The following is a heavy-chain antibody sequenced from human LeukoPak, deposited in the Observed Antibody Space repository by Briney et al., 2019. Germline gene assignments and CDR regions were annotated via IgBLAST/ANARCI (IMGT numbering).Heavy chain of an antibody. J-gene: IGHJ6*03. CDR3: ARGGGLNYYYYYMDV. CDR1: GGSFSGYY. CDR2: INHSGST. D-gene: IGHD6-25*01. V-gene: IGHV4-34*01. Sequence: SETLSLTCAVYGGSFSGYYWSWIRQPPGKGLEWIGEINHSGSTNYNPSLKSRVAISVDTSKNQFSLKLSSVTAADTAVYYCARGGGLNYYYYYMDVWGKGTTVTVSS.